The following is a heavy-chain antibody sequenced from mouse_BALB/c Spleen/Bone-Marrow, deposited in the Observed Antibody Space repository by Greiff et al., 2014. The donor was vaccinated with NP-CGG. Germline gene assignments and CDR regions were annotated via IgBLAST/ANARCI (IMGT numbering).Heavy chain of an antibody. CDR3: TREGIYFGYDVPMDY. J-gene: IGHJ4*01. V-gene: IGHV1-15*01. Sequence: VNVVESGAELVRPGASVTLSCKASGYKFTDYEMHWVKQTPVHGLEWIGSIDPETGGTAYNQNFKGKATLTADRSSTTAYMELRSLTSEDSAVYYCTREGIYFGYDVPMDYWGQGTSVTVSS. D-gene: IGHD2-2*01. CDR2: IDPETGGT. CDR1: GYKFTDYE.